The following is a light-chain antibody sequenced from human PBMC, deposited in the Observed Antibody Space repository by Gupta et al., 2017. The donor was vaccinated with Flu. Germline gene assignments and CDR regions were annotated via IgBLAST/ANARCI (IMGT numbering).Light chain of an antibody. J-gene: IGLJ3*02. CDR3: ALWDDTRSSWV. CDR1: SSNIGTNH. V-gene: IGLV1-47*01. Sequence: QSALTQPPSASAPPGQRVTIPCSGSSSNIGTNHVYCYQQLPRTAPRLLIYRNNQRRSGVPDRFSGSKSGTSASLAISGLRSEDEADYYCALWDDTRSSWVFGGGTKLTVL. CDR2: RNN.